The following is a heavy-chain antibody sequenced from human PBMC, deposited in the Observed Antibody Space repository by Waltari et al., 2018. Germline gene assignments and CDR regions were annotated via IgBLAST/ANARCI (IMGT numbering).Heavy chain of an antibody. J-gene: IGHJ5*02. V-gene: IGHV1-3*01. CDR2: INAGSGNT. Sequence: GASVKVSCKASGYTFTSYPIHWVRQAPGQRLEWMGWINAGSGNTKYSQRFQGRVTITRDTSASTVYMELSSLRSEDTAVYYCARPRSDYGDYAWFDPWGQ. D-gene: IGHD4-17*01. CDR1: GYTFTSYP. CDR3: ARPRSDYGDYAWFDP.